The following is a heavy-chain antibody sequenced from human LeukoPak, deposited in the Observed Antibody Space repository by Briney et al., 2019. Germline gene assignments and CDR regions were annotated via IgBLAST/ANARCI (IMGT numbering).Heavy chain of an antibody. CDR1: GFTFSKYG. V-gene: IGHV3-33*01. Sequence: GGSLRLSCAASGFTFSKYGMHWVRQAPGKGLEWVAIIWLDGSHEYYADSVKGRFTVSRDNSKNTLYLQMNSLRVEDTAVYYCARDWGAYYHFFDYWGQGTLVTVSS. CDR3: ARDWGAYYHFFDY. CDR2: IWLDGSHE. D-gene: IGHD3-22*01. J-gene: IGHJ4*02.